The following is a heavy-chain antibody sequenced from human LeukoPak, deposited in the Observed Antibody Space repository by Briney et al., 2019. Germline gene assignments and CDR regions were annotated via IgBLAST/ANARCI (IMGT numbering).Heavy chain of an antibody. D-gene: IGHD2-15*01. CDR1: GYTFTSYY. CDR3: ARERVARLYMGTDGQDGFDY. V-gene: IGHV1-46*01. J-gene: IGHJ4*02. CDR2: INPSGGST. Sequence: ASVKVSCKASGYTFTSYYMHWVRQAPGQGLEWMGIINPSGGSTSYAQKFQGRVTMTRDMSTSTVYMELSSLRSEDTAVYYCARERVARLYMGTDGQDGFDYWGQGTLVTVSS.